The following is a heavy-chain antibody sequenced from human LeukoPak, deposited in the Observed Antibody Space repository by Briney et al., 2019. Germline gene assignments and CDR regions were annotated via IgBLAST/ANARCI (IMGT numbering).Heavy chain of an antibody. CDR2: INSDGSSR. Sequence: GGSLRLSCATSAFTFSSYWMHWVRQAPGKGLVWVSRINSDGSSRSYADYVKGRFTISRNDAKNTLYLQMSSLSVDDTAIYYCTRGSPGYSSSWLDFWGQGILVTVSS. CDR1: AFTFSSYW. CDR3: TRGSPGYSSSWLDF. J-gene: IGHJ4*02. D-gene: IGHD6-13*01. V-gene: IGHV3-74*01.